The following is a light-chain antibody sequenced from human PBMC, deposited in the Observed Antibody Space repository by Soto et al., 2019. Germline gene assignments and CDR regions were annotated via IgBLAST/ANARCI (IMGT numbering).Light chain of an antibody. Sequence: DIPMTQSPSTLSASVGDRVAITCRASQSFNSWLAWYQQKPGRAPKLLIYKASTLDFGVPSRFSGSASGTEFTLTISSLQPDDFATYYCQQYDSFSAGTFGQGTKVEIK. J-gene: IGKJ1*01. CDR3: QQYDSFSAGT. CDR1: QSFNSW. V-gene: IGKV1-5*03. CDR2: KAS.